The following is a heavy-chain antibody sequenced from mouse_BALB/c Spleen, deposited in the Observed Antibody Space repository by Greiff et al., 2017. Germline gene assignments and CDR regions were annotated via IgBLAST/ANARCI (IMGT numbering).Heavy chain of an antibody. Sequence: QVQLKESGPGLVAPSQSLSITCTVSGFSLTGYGVNWVRQPPGKGLEWLGMIWGDGSTDYNSALKSRLSISKDNSKSQVFLKMNSLQTDDTARYYCARGIYYDYPRSWFAYWGQGTLVTVSA. D-gene: IGHD2-4*01. V-gene: IGHV2-6-7*01. CDR3: ARGIYYDYPRSWFAY. CDR2: IWGDGST. CDR1: GFSLTGYG. J-gene: IGHJ3*01.